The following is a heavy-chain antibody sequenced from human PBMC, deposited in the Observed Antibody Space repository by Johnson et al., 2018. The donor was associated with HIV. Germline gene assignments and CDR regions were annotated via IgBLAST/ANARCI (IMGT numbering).Heavy chain of an antibody. D-gene: IGHD6-19*01. Sequence: EVQLVESGGGLVQPGGSLRLSCAASGFTFSSYWMHWVRQAPGTGLVWVSRITIDGSSPSSADSVKGRITISRDNAKNTLYLQIHSLRAEDTAVYYCAREPGYSSGPDAFDLWGQGTMVTVSS. V-gene: IGHV3-74*01. CDR1: GFTFSSYW. CDR3: AREPGYSSGPDAFDL. CDR2: ITIDGSSP. J-gene: IGHJ3*01.